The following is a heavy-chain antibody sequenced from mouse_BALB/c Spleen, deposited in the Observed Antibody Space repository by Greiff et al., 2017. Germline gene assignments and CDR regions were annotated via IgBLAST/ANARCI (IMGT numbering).Heavy chain of an antibody. D-gene: IGHD2-10*01. CDR3: ARPTMTPFAY. Sequence: EVQLVESGAELVKPGASVKLSCTASGFNIKDTYMHWVKQRPEQGLEWIGRIDPANGNTKYDPKFQGKATITADTSSNTAYLQLSSLTSEDTAVYYCARPTMTPFAYWGQGTLVTVSA. V-gene: IGHV14-3*02. CDR2: IDPANGNT. CDR1: GFNIKDTY. J-gene: IGHJ3*01.